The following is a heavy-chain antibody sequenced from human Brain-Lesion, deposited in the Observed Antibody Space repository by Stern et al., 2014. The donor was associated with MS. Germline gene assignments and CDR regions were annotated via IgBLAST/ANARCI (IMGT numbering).Heavy chain of an antibody. Sequence: VQLVQSGGRLVEPGGSLRLSCAASGFTLSDAWMTWVRQAAGKGLEWVGRITSKADGGKQVYAATVTGRFSISRDHPKDYIYLNMDSLKSEYAAVYYCVTCFSSGYFDYYFEHWGQGTQVTVSS. D-gene: IGHD3-3*01. CDR3: VTCFSSGYFDYYFEH. CDR1: GFTLSDAW. V-gene: IGHV3-15*01. J-gene: IGHJ4*02. CDR2: ITSKADGGKQ.